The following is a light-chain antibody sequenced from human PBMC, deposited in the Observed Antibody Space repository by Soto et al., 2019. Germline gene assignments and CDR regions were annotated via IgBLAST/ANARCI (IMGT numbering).Light chain of an antibody. CDR1: NTDVGAYDY. CDR3: SSYSTISNLV. V-gene: IGLV2-14*03. Sequence: QSALTQPASVSGSPGQSITNSCSGTNTDVGAYDYVSWYQQHPGKAPKLILYDVINRPSGVSDRFSGSKSGNTASLTISGLQAEDEAEYFCSSYSTISNLVFGTGTKLTVL. J-gene: IGLJ1*01. CDR2: DVI.